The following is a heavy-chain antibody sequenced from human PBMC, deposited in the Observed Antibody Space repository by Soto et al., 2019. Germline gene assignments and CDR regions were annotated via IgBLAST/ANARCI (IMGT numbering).Heavy chain of an antibody. Sequence: GGSLRLSSEASGFTFSSSAMSWVPQAPGKGLEWVSAISGSGGSTYYADSVKGRFTISRDNSKNTLYLQMTSLRAEDTAVYYCAKAHYYDSSGYYYKYYFDYWGQGTLVTVSS. V-gene: IGHV3-23*01. J-gene: IGHJ4*02. CDR1: GFTFSSSA. CDR2: ISGSGGST. CDR3: AKAHYYDSSGYYYKYYFDY. D-gene: IGHD3-22*01.